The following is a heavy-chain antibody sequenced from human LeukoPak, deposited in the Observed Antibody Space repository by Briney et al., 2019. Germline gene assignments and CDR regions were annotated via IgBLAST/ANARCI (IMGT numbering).Heavy chain of an antibody. J-gene: IGHJ5*02. CDR1: GFTFSSYA. CDR3: AKDSCGDYGKNWFDP. D-gene: IGHD4-17*01. CDR2: ISGSGGST. Sequence: PGASLRLSCAASGFTFSSYAMSWVRQAPGKGLEWVSAISGSGGSTYYADSVKGRFTISRDNSKNTLYLQMNSLRAEDTAVHYCAKDSCGDYGKNWFDPWGQGTPVTVSS. V-gene: IGHV3-23*01.